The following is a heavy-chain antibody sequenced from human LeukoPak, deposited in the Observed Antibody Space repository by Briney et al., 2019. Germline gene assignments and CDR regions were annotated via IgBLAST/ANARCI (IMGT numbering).Heavy chain of an antibody. D-gene: IGHD2-2*01. J-gene: IGHJ6*04. CDR3: ARARCSSASCYEDV. Sequence: SETLSLTCIVSGGSTSSYYWSWIRQLAGKGLEWIGRIYTTESTNDNPSLKSRVTMSVDTSKNQFSLRLSSVTAADTAVYYCARARCSSASCYEDVWGKGTTVTVSS. CDR1: GGSTSSYY. CDR2: IYTTEST. V-gene: IGHV4-4*07.